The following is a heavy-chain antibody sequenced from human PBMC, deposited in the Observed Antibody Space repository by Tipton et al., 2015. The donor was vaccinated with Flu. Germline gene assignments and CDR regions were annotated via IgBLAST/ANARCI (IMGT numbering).Heavy chain of an antibody. D-gene: IGHD6-19*01. Sequence: TLSLTCTVSGGSINNYLWSWIRQPPGKGLEWIGYILYSGRTNYNPSLKSRVTISADTSKDQFSLKVTSVTAADTAVYYCARHKVGSGWYWDYWGQGTLVTVPS. J-gene: IGHJ4*02. CDR1: GGSINNYL. V-gene: IGHV4-59*08. CDR2: ILYSGRT. CDR3: ARHKVGSGWYWDY.